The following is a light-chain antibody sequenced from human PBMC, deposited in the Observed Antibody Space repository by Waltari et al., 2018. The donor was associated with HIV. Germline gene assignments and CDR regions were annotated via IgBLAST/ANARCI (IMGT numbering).Light chain of an antibody. V-gene: IGLV3-19*01. CDR2: GQN. Sequence: SSELTQDPAVSVALGQTVRITCQGDCLKTSYATWYQQKPRQAPVLVMYGQNNRPSGSPDRFSGSYSKNTASLTITGAQAEDEADYYCTSRDSSGTRVVFGGGTKLTVL. CDR1: CLKTSY. J-gene: IGLJ2*01. CDR3: TSRDSSGTRVV.